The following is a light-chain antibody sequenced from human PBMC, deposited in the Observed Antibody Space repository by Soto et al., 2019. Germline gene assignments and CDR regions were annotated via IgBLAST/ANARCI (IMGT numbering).Light chain of an antibody. J-gene: IGKJ3*01. V-gene: IGKV1-39*01. CDR3: QQSYSTPLT. CDR1: QSITSY. Sequence: DIQMTQSPSSLSASVGERVTITCRASQSITSYLNWYQQKPGKAPKLLIYAASSLQSGVPSMFSGSGSGTDFTLTISSLEPEDFATYYGQQSYSTPLTFGPGTKVDIK. CDR2: AAS.